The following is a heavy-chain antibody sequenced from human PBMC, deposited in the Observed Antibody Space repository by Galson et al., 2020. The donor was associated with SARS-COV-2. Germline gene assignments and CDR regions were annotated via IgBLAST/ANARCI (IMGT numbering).Heavy chain of an antibody. CDR1: GYSFTGNY. Sequence: SVKVSCMASGYSFTGNYMYWVRHDPRPGLEGMGWINTHSGGTNYAQQFQGRLTMTRDTSISTASMELSRLRSDDTAVYYCARDSSAGSGSYYQIWVHGTLVTVSS. CDR2: INTHSGGT. D-gene: IGHD3-10*01. CDR3: ARDSSAGSGSYYQI. V-gene: IGHV1-2*02. J-gene: IGHJ4*01.